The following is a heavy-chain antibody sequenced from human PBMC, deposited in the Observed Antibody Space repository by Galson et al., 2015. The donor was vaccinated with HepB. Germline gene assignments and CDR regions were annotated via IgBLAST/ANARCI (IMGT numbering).Heavy chain of an antibody. V-gene: IGHV3-11*01. D-gene: IGHD3-10*01. J-gene: IGHJ4*02. CDR3: ARAEFEYYGSGSYYADY. Sequence: SLRLSCAASGFTFSDYYMSRIRQAPGKGLEWVSYISSSGSTIYYADSVKGRFTISRDNAKNSLYLQMNSLRAEDTAVYYCARAEFEYYGSGSYYADYWGQGTLVTVSS. CDR2: ISSSGSTI. CDR1: GFTFSDYY.